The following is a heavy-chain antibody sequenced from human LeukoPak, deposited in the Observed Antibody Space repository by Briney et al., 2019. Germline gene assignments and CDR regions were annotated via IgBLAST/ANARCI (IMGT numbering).Heavy chain of an antibody. CDR2: ISGSGGST. D-gene: IGHD6-19*01. CDR3: ARNLAVAGKKTHFDY. V-gene: IGHV3-23*01. CDR1: GFTFSSYA. J-gene: IGHJ4*02. Sequence: PGGSLRLSCAASGFTFSSYAMSWVRQAPGKGLEWVSAISGSGGSTYYADSVKGRFTISRDNSKNTLYLQMNSLRAEDTAVYYCARNLAVAGKKTHFDYWGQGTLVTVSS.